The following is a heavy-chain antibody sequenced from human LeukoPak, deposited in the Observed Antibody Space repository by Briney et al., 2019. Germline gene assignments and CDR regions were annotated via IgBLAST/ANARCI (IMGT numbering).Heavy chain of an antibody. Sequence: PSETLSLTCTVSGGSISSYYWSWIRQSPGKGLEWIGYIHYSGSTTYNPSLKSRVTISVDTSKNQFSLKLSSVTAADTAMYYCAREYHDFLTLHYYFDYWGQGTLVTVSS. CDR1: GGSISSYY. D-gene: IGHD3-9*01. V-gene: IGHV4-59*01. J-gene: IGHJ4*02. CDR2: IHYSGST. CDR3: AREYHDFLTLHYYFDY.